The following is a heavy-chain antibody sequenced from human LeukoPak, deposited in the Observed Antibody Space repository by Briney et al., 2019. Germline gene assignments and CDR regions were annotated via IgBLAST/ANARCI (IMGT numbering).Heavy chain of an antibody. J-gene: IGHJ4*02. D-gene: IGHD4-23*01. V-gene: IGHV4-39*07. CDR1: GGSISISRHY. CDR2: IHYTGTT. Sequence: SETLSLTCTVSGGSISISRHYWAWIRQPPGKGLDWVGTIHYTGTTYYNPSLRSRVSISVDRSTNQFSLRVSPVTAADTAVYYCARYGNSAVYWGQGTLVTVSS. CDR3: ARYGNSAVY.